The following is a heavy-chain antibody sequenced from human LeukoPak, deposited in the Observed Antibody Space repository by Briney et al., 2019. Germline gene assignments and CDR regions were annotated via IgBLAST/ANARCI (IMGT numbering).Heavy chain of an antibody. V-gene: IGHV1-69*13. D-gene: IGHD3-10*01. J-gene: IGHJ4*02. Sequence: ASVKVSCKASGGTFISYAISWVRQAPGQGLEWMGGIIPIFGTANYAQKFQGRVTITADESTSTAYMELSSLRSEDTAVYYCARDSLGYYGSGSYYKWRLNYWGQGTLVTVSS. CDR1: GGTFISYA. CDR3: ARDSLGYYGSGSYYKWRLNY. CDR2: IIPIFGTA.